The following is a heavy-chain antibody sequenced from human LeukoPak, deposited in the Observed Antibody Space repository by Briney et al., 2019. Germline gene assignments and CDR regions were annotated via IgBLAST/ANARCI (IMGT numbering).Heavy chain of an antibody. J-gene: IGHJ4*02. Sequence: ASVKVSCTASGYTFTGYYMHWVRQAPGQGLEWMGWINPNSGGTNYAQKFQGRVTMTRDTSISTAYMELSRLRSDDTAVYYCARGGSSWSHYFDYWGQGTLVTVSS. V-gene: IGHV1-2*02. CDR3: ARGGSSWSHYFDY. CDR1: GYTFTGYY. D-gene: IGHD6-13*01. CDR2: INPNSGGT.